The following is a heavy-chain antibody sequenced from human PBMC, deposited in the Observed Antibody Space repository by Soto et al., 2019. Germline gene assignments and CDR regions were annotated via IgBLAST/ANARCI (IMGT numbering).Heavy chain of an antibody. V-gene: IGHV4-30-2*01. CDR3: ARLLRHEGYFDY. Sequence: SETLSLTCAVSGGSISSGGYSWSWIRQPPGKGLEWIGYIYHSGSTYYNPSLKSRVTISVDRSKNQFSLKLSSVTAADTAVYYCARLLRHEGYFDYWGQGTLVTVSS. J-gene: IGHJ4*02. CDR1: GGSISSGGYS. CDR2: IYHSGST.